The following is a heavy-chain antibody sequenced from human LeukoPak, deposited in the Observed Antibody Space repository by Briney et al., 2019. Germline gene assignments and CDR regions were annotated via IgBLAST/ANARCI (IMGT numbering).Heavy chain of an antibody. CDR1: GFTFSSYG. D-gene: IGHD5-24*01. CDR2: IRYDGGNK. Sequence: HPGGSLRLSCAASGFTFSSYGMHWVRQAPGKGLEWVAFIRYDGGNKYYADSVKGRFTISRDNSKNTLYLQMNSLRAEDTAVYYRVKDHIFLGMGTVTSDFDYWGQGTLVTVSS. V-gene: IGHV3-30*02. CDR3: VKDHIFLGMGTVTSDFDY. J-gene: IGHJ4*02.